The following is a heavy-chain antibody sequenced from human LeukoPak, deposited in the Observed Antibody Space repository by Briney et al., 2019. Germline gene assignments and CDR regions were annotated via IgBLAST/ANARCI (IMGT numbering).Heavy chain of an antibody. J-gene: IGHJ5*02. CDR3: ARVVRGVVTSNWFDP. Sequence: PSETLSLTCTVSGDSLNTYYWTWVRQTPGKELEWVGFVASSGSSNYNPSLKSRVSISIEKSKNQFSLALTSVTPADTAVYYCARVVRGVVTSNWFDPWGQGTLVSVSS. V-gene: IGHV4-59*01. CDR1: GDSLNTYY. CDR2: VASSGSS. D-gene: IGHD2-21*02.